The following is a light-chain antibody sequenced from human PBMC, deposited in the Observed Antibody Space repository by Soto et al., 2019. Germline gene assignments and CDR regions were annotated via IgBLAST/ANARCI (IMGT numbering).Light chain of an antibody. J-gene: IGKJ4*01. Sequence: EVVMRQSPATLSVSPGAGATLSCRASQGIGDTLAWYQHKPGQTPRLLIYDTSTRATGVPTRCSGSRSGAEFTLTINSLQSEDCAVYYYQPYNNWPLTFGGGTNVEIK. CDR2: DTS. CDR1: QGIGDT. V-gene: IGKV3-15*01. CDR3: QPYNNWPLT.